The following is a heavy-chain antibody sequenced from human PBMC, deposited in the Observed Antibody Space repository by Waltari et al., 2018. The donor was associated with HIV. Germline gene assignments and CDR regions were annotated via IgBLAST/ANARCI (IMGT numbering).Heavy chain of an antibody. Sequence: QVQLVQSGAEVKKRGAAVKVSCKASGYTFSAFYLPCVRQAPGQVLERMGWINPNSGGTRYAEKFQGRVTMTRDTSISTPYMELSRLRFDDTAVYYCARVFRGTVNYFDSRLGHWGQGTLVTVSS. J-gene: IGHJ5*02. D-gene: IGHD3-22*01. CDR2: INPNSGGT. CDR3: ARVFRGTVNYFDSRLGH. V-gene: IGHV1-2*02. CDR1: GYTFSAFY.